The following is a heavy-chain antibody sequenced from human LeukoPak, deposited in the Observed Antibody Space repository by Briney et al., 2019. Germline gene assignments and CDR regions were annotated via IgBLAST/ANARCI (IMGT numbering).Heavy chain of an antibody. J-gene: IGHJ4*02. CDR1: GFTFSSYS. CDR3: ARSLRTAMAYYFDY. V-gene: IGHV3-48*01. CDR2: ISSSSSTI. D-gene: IGHD5-18*01. Sequence: GGSLRLSCAASGFTFSSYSMNWVRQAPGKGLEWVSYISSSSSTIYYADSVKGRFTISRDNAKNSLYLQMNSLRAEDTAVYYCARSLRTAMAYYFDYWGQGTLVTVSS.